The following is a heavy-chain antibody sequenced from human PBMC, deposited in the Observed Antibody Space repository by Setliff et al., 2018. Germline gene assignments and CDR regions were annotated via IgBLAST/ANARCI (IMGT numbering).Heavy chain of an antibody. CDR1: GFAFDSYA. V-gene: IGHV3-30*03. CDR3: AGVHWTTNWFLHY. Sequence: GGSLRLSCAASGFAFDSYAMHWVRQAPGKGLEWVAIIFHDGRDIYYGDSVQGRFAISRDNSKDTLYLQMNSLRSDDTAVYYCAGVHWTTNWFLHYWGQGTLVTVSS. CDR2: IFHDGRDI. D-gene: IGHD7-27*01. J-gene: IGHJ4*01.